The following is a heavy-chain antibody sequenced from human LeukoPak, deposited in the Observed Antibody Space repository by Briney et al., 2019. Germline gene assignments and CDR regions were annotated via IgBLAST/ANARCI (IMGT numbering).Heavy chain of an antibody. Sequence: GGSLRLSCAASGFTFSSYAMHWVRQAPGKGLEWVAVISYDGSNKYYADSVKGRFTISRDNSKNTLYLQMNSLRAEDTAVYYCARDLRLPYFDYWGQGTLVTVSS. CDR2: ISYDGSNK. V-gene: IGHV3-30-3*01. J-gene: IGHJ4*02. CDR1: GFTFSSYA. D-gene: IGHD5-18*01. CDR3: ARDLRLPYFDY.